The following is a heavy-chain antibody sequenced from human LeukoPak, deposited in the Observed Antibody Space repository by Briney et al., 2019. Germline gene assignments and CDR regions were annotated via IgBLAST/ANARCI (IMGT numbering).Heavy chain of an antibody. CDR3: ARHSSVAGKDNWFDP. J-gene: IGHJ5*02. D-gene: IGHD4-23*01. CDR1: GGSISSYY. V-gene: IGHV4-59*08. Sequence: SETLSLTCTVSGGSISSYYWSWIRQPPGKGLEWIGYIYYSGSTNYNPSLKSRVTISVDTSKNQFSLKLSSVTAADTAVYYCARHSSVAGKDNWFDPVGQETLVTVSS. CDR2: IYYSGST.